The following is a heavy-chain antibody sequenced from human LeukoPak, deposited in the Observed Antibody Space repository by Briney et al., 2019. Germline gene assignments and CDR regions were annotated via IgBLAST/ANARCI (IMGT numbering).Heavy chain of an antibody. Sequence: GESLKISCKGSGYSFTSYWIGWVRQMPGKGLEWMGIIYPGDSDTRYSPPFQGQVTISADKSISTAYLQWSSLKASGTAMYYCARLALSRLLWFGEYWFDPWGQGTPVTVSS. D-gene: IGHD3-10*01. CDR1: GYSFTSYW. CDR3: ARLALSRLLWFGEYWFDP. CDR2: IYPGDSDT. V-gene: IGHV5-51*01. J-gene: IGHJ5*02.